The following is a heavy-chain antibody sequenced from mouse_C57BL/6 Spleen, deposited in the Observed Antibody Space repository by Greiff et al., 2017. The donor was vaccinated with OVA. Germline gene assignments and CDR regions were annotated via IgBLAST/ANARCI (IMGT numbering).Heavy chain of an antibody. CDR3: AFESSPFAY. CDR2: INPSSGYT. Sequence: VQLQQSGAELAKPGASVKLSCKASGYTFTSYWMHWVKQRPGQGLDWLGYINPSSGYTKYNQKFKDKAKLTADKSPNTSYLQLSSLTSEDTAVYYCAFESSPFAYWGQGTLVTVSS. V-gene: IGHV1-7*01. J-gene: IGHJ3*01. CDR1: GYTFTSYW. D-gene: IGHD1-1*01.